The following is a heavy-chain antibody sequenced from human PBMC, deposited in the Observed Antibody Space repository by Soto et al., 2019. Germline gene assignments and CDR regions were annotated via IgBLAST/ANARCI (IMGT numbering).Heavy chain of an antibody. CDR3: ARGVYDYWSGYYAGSGLDV. V-gene: IGHV4-59*13. CDR2: IYYSGNT. Sequence: QVPLQESGPGLVKPSETLSLTCTVSGDSMSPFYWNWIRQSPGKGLEWIGYIYYSGNTNYNPSLKGRVARTVDPAKDQFYLKVSSVTAADTAVYYCARGVYDYWSGYYAGSGLDVWGHGTTLTVYS. J-gene: IGHJ6*02. CDR1: GDSMSPFY. D-gene: IGHD3-3*01.